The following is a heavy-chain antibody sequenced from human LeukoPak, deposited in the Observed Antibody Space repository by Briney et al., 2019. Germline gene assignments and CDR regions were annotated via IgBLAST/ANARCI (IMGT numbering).Heavy chain of an antibody. Sequence: SETLSLTCTVSGGSISSSSYYWGWIRQPPGMGLEWIGSIYYSGSTYYNPSLKSRVTISVDTSKNQFSLKLSSVTAADTAVYYCARVGQQLVQDYWGQGTLVTVSS. CDR2: IYYSGST. J-gene: IGHJ4*02. CDR3: ARVGQQLVQDY. CDR1: GGSISSSSYY. V-gene: IGHV4-39*07. D-gene: IGHD6-13*01.